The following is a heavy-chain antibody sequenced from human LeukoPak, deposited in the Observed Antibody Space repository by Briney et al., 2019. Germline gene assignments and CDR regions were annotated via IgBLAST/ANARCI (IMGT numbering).Heavy chain of an antibody. D-gene: IGHD6-19*01. CDR3: ARSSGWPDY. V-gene: IGHV4-34*01. Sequence: SETLSLTCAVYGGSFSGYYWSWIRQPPGKGLEWIGEINHSGSTNYNPSLKSRVTMPVDTSKNQFSLKLSSVTAADTAVYYCARSSGWPDYWGQGTLVTISS. J-gene: IGHJ4*02. CDR1: GGSFSGYY. CDR2: INHSGST.